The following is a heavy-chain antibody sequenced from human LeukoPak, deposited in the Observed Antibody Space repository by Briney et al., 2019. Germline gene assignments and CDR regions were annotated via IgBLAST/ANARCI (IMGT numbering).Heavy chain of an antibody. D-gene: IGHD2-21*02. Sequence: GRSLRLSCAASGFTFSSYGMHWVRQAPGKGLEWVAVISYDGSNKYYADSVKGRFTISRDNSKNTLYLQMNSLRAEDTAVYYCAKDGGHIVVVTAISEYFQHWGQGTLVTVSS. CDR1: GFTFSSYG. J-gene: IGHJ1*01. V-gene: IGHV3-30*18. CDR3: AKDGGHIVVVTAISEYFQH. CDR2: ISYDGSNK.